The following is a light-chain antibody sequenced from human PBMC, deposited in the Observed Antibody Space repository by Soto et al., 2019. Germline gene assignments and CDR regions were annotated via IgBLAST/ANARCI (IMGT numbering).Light chain of an antibody. CDR1: SSNIGSNY. CDR3: AAWDDSLSGRV. CDR2: RNN. V-gene: IGLV1-47*01. J-gene: IGLJ1*01. Sequence: QSVLTQPPSASGTPGQRVTISCSGSSSNIGSNYVYWYQQLPGTAPKLLIYRNNQRPSGVPDRFSGSKPGTSASLAISGLRSEDEADYYCAAWDDSLSGRVFGTGTKLTVL.